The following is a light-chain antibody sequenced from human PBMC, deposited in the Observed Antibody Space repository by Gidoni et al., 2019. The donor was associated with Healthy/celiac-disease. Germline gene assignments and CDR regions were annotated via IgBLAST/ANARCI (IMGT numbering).Light chain of an antibody. Sequence: DIQMTQSPSTLSASVGDRVTITCRASQSISSWLAWYQQKPGKAPKLQIYKASSLESGVPSRFSGSGSGTEFTLTISSLQPDDFATYYCQQYNSYPYTFGQXTKLEIK. CDR3: QQYNSYPYT. CDR2: KAS. V-gene: IGKV1-5*03. CDR1: QSISSW. J-gene: IGKJ2*01.